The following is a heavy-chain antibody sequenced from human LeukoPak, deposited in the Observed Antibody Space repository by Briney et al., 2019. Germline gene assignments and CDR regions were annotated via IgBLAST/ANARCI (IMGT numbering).Heavy chain of an antibody. D-gene: IGHD2-2*01. Sequence: GGSLRLSCAASGFTFSSYAMNWVRQAPGKGLEWVSYISNSNRTIYYADSVKGRFTISRDNAKNSLYLQMNSLRPEDTAVYYCTRDSAQLLYAAFDIWGQGTMVTVSP. CDR3: TRDSAQLLYAAFDI. J-gene: IGHJ3*02. CDR1: GFTFSSYA. V-gene: IGHV3-48*01. CDR2: ISNSNRTI.